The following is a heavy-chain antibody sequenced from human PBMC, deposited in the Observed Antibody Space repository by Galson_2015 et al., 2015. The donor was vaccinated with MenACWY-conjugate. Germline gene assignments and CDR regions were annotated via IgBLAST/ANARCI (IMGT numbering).Heavy chain of an antibody. Sequence: SVKVSCKASGYTFTSYGFSWVRQAPGQGLEWIGWISAYNGNINYAQKFQGRVTMTTDTSTSTAYMELRSLRSDDTAVYYCARRSGWTNDAFDIWGPGTMVTVSS. CDR2: ISAYNGNI. CDR1: GYTFTSYG. D-gene: IGHD6-19*01. V-gene: IGHV1-18*01. CDR3: ARRSGWTNDAFDI. J-gene: IGHJ3*02.